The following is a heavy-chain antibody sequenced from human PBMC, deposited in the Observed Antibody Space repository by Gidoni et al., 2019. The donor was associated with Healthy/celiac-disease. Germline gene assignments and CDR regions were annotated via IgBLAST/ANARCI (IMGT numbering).Heavy chain of an antibody. CDR1: GFTFSSYG. V-gene: IGHV3-33*01. J-gene: IGHJ6*02. CDR3: ARGGYCSSTSCYVAYYYGMDV. CDR2: IWYDGSNK. D-gene: IGHD2-2*01. Sequence: QVQLVESGGGVVQPGRSLRLSCAASGFTFSSYGMHWVRQAPGKGLEWVAVIWYDGSNKYYADSVKGRFTISRDNSKNTLYLQMNSLRAEDTAVYYCARGGYCSSTSCYVAYYYGMDVWGQGTTVTVSS.